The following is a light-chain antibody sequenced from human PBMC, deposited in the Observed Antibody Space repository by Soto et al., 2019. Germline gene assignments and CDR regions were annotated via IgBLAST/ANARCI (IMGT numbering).Light chain of an antibody. CDR3: QSYDSSNHVV. Sequence: NFMLTQPHSVSESPGKTVTISCTRSSGSIAGNYVQWYQQCPGSAPTSMIFENNQRPSGVPDWFSGSIDSSSNSASLTISGLKTEDEADYYCQSYDSSNHVVFGGGTKLTVL. CDR2: ENN. J-gene: IGLJ2*01. CDR1: SGSIAGNY. V-gene: IGLV6-57*04.